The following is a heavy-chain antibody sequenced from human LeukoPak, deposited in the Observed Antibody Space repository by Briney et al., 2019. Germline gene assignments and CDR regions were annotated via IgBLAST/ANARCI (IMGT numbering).Heavy chain of an antibody. CDR2: ISGYNGNT. CDR3: ARDPDHDFWSGYPYFDE. CDR1: GYTFSSYG. D-gene: IGHD3-3*01. Sequence: ASLKVSCKASGYTFSSYGISWVRQAPGQGLEWMGRISGYNGNTKYAQKVQGRVTMSTDTSTRTAYMELRSLRSDDRAVYYCARDPDHDFWSGYPYFDEWGQGTLVTVSS. V-gene: IGHV1-18*01. J-gene: IGHJ4*02.